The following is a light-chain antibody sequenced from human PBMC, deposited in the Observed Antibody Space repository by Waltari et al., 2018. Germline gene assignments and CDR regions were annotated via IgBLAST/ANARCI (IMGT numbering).Light chain of an antibody. CDR1: NRAIGAFYS. V-gene: IGLV2-14*03. CDR3: NSYTTSNTYV. J-gene: IGLJ1*01. CDR2: DDN. Sequence: QSALTQPASMSGSPGQSLTIPCPGTNRAIGAFYSVSWYQQHPGKAPRLIIYDDNNRPSGISNRFSGSQSGNTASLTISGLQAEDEADYYCNSYTTSNTYVFGGGTKVTVL.